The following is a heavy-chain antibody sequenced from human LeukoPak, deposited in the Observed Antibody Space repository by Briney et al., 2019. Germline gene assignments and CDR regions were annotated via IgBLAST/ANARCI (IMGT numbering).Heavy chain of an antibody. Sequence: SXXXXXXXYXWGWIRQPPGKGLXWIGSIYHSGSTYYNPSLKSRVTISVGXXKNQFSLKLSSVTAADTAVYYCXXXLGWLELRYWGQGTLVTVSS. V-gene: IGHV4-38-2*01. CDR3: XXXLGWLELRY. J-gene: IGHJ4*02. CDR1: XXXXXXXYX. D-gene: IGHD1-7*01. CDR2: IYHSGST.